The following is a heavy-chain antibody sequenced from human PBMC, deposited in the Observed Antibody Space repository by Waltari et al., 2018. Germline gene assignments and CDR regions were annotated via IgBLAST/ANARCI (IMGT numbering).Heavy chain of an antibody. Sequence: QVQLVQSGPEVKKPGSSVKVSCKASGGTFTNYAITWVRQAPGQGLEWMGGIVTSLVIKNYGQKFQGRIPPAADASTSTAYMELSSLRAEDAALYYCATVHCSGGSCPDDALNRWGHGTLLSVSS. CDR3: ATVHCSGGSCPDDALNR. CDR1: GGTFTNYA. V-gene: IGHV1-69*04. CDR2: IVTSLVIK. D-gene: IGHD2-15*01. J-gene: IGHJ3*01.